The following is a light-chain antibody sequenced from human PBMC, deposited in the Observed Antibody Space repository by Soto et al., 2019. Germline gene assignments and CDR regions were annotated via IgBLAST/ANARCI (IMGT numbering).Light chain of an antibody. CDR2: RAS. CDR1: QSVSSY. J-gene: IGKJ2*01. V-gene: IGKV3-15*01. Sequence: EIVMTQSPATLSVSPGGRATLSCRASQSVSSYLAWYQQRPGQPPRLLIYRASTRATNIPARFSGSGSGTEFSLTLSSLQSEDFAVYYCQQYSTWPPMYTFGQGTKLEI. CDR3: QQYSTWPPMYT.